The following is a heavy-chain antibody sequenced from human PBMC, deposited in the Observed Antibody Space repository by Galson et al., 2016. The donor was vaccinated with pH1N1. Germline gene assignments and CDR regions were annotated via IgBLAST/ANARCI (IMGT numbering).Heavy chain of an antibody. V-gene: IGHV3-33*01. Sequence: LRLSCAASGFTFRNYGMHWVRQAPGKGLEWVALIWYDGNKRNYADSVKGRFTISRDNSKNTVFLQMISLRAEDTAVYYCAREGDECDGEGCYGMDAWGPGTTVTVSS. CDR1: GFTFRNYG. CDR2: IWYDGNKR. D-gene: IGHD2-21*01. J-gene: IGHJ6*02. CDR3: AREGDECDGEGCYGMDA.